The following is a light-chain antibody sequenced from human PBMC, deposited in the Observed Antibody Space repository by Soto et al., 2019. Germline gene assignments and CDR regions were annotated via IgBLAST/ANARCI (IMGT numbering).Light chain of an antibody. CDR2: SNN. Sequence: QSVLTQSPSAYGTPGQRVTISCSGGTSNIGRNTVNWYQQLPRTAPKLLIYSNNLRPSGVPDRFSGSKSGTSASLAISGLQSEDEADYYCAAWDDGLNGQLFGGGTQLTVL. V-gene: IGLV1-44*01. CDR1: TSNIGRNT. J-gene: IGLJ2*01. CDR3: AAWDDGLNGQL.